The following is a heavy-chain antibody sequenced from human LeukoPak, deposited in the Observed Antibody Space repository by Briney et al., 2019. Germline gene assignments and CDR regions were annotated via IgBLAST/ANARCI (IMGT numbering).Heavy chain of an antibody. J-gene: IGHJ3*02. CDR3: AGILYGGNGDAFDT. CDR2: LYSGGIT. V-gene: IGHV3-66*01. D-gene: IGHD4-23*01. Sequence: GGSLRLSWAASGXTVSSNYMTWVRQTPGRGLEWVSVLYSGGITYYADYVKGRLTISRDNSKNTLYLQMISLRAEDTAVYYCAGILYGGNGDAFDTWGQGTMVTVSS. CDR1: GXTVSSNY.